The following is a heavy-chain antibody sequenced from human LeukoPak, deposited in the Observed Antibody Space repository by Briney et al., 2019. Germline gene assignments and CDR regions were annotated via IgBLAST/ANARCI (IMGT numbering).Heavy chain of an antibody. D-gene: IGHD3-10*01. J-gene: IGHJ4*02. CDR2: IYYSGST. CDR3: ARMVRGVIDY. Sequence: SETLSLTCTVSGGSISSYYWSWIRQPPGKGLEWIGYIYYSGSTNYNPSLKSRVTISVDTCKNQFSLKLSSVTAADTAVYYCARMVRGVIDYWGQGTLVTVSS. V-gene: IGHV4-59*01. CDR1: GGSISSYY.